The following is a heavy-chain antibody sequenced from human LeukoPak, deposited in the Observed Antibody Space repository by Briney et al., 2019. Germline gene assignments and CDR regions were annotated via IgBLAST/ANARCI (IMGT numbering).Heavy chain of an antibody. CDR1: GYTFTGYY. CDR3: ARVMTSIWFEELAWFDP. Sequence: ASVKVSCKASGYTFTGYYMHWVRQAPGQGLEWMGWINPNSGGTNYAQKFQGRVTMTRDTSISTAYMELSRLRSDDTAVYYCARVMTSIWFEELAWFDPWGQGTLVTVSS. D-gene: IGHD3-10*01. CDR2: INPNSGGT. J-gene: IGHJ5*02. V-gene: IGHV1-2*02.